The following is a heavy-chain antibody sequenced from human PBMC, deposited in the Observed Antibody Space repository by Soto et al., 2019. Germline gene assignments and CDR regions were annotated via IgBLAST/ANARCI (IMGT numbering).Heavy chain of an antibody. D-gene: IGHD3-3*01. V-gene: IGHV1-8*01. CDR2: MDPNSGST. CDR3: ARERKFDFWRKGLDV. Sequence: QAPLVQSGAEVKKPGASVKVSCKASGYTFTSYDINWVRQAPGQGLEWLGWMDPNSGSTGYAQNFQGRVTMTRNISINTAHMELSSLRSEDTAVYYCARERKFDFWRKGLDVWGQGTTVTVSS. J-gene: IGHJ6*02. CDR1: GYTFTSYD.